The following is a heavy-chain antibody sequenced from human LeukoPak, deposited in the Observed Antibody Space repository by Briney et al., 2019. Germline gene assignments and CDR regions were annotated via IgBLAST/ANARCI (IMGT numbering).Heavy chain of an antibody. Sequence: PSETLSLTCTISGGSISSSTYYWGWIRQPPGKGLEWIGSIYYSGSAYYNSSFKSRATISVDTSKNQFSLDPNSVTAADTAIYYCARHTQYTFGWIDSWGQGTLVTFSS. CDR3: ARHTQYTFGWIDS. D-gene: IGHD5-18*01. V-gene: IGHV4-39*01. CDR2: IYYSGSA. J-gene: IGHJ5*01. CDR1: GGSISSSTYY.